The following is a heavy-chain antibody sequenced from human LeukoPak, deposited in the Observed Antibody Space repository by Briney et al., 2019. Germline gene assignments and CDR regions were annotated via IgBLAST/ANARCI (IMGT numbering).Heavy chain of an antibody. V-gene: IGHV4-34*01. J-gene: IGHJ5*02. Sequence: SETLSLTCAVYGGSFSGYYWSWIRQPPGKGLEWIGEINHSGSTNYNPSLKSRVTISVDTSKNQFSLKLSSVTAADTAVYYCARGSCRGWYCSSTRKNGFAPGGQGPLVTVSS. CDR2: INHSGST. CDR3: ARGSCRGWYCSSTRKNGFAP. D-gene: IGHD2-2*01. CDR1: GGSFSGYY.